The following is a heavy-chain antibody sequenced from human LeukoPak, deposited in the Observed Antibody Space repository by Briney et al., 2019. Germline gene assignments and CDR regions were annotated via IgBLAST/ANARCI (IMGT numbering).Heavy chain of an antibody. CDR3: ASVTTVTTKGHGAFDV. CDR1: GYTFTSYY. V-gene: IGHV1-46*01. CDR2: INPSGDST. Sequence: ASVKVSCKASGYTFTSYYMHWVRQAPGQGLEWMGIINPSGDSTNYAQKFQGRVTMTRDTSTSTVYMELSSLRSEDTAVYYCASVTTVTTKGHGAFDVWGQGTMVTVSS. D-gene: IGHD4-17*01. J-gene: IGHJ3*01.